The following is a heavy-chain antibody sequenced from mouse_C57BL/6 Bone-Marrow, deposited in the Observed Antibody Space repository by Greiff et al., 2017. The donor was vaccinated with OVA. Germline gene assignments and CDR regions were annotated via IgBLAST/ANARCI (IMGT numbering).Heavy chain of an antibody. CDR2: IYPGSGST. D-gene: IGHD2-4*01. V-gene: IGHV1-55*01. CDR1: GYTFTSYW. CDR3: AREGDYDWYFDV. Sequence: QVQLQQPGAELVKPGASVKMSCKASGYTFTSYWITWVKQRPGQGLEWIGDIYPGSGSTNYNEKFKSKATLTVDTSSSTAYTQLSSLTSEDSAVYYCAREGDYDWYFDVWGTGTTVTVSS. J-gene: IGHJ1*03.